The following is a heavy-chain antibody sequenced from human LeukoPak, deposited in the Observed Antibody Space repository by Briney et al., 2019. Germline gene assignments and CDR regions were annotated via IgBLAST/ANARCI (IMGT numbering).Heavy chain of an antibody. CDR3: AKDLGYSHGWIDY. CDR1: GFTFSSYW. D-gene: IGHD5-18*01. CDR2: IKQDGSEK. Sequence: HPGGSLRLSCAASGFTFSSYWVSWVRQAPGKGLEWVANIKQDGSEKYYVDSVKGRFTISRDNAKNSLYLQMNSLRAEDTAVYYCAKDLGYSHGWIDYWGQGTLVTVSS. V-gene: IGHV3-7*04. J-gene: IGHJ4*02.